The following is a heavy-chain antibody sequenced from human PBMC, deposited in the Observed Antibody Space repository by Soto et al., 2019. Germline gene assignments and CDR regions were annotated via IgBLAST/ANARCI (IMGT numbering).Heavy chain of an antibody. CDR2: ISWNSGSI. CDR1: GFTFDDYA. V-gene: IGHV3-9*01. CDR3: AKDSYGSGSYYIS. J-gene: IGHJ5*02. Sequence: SLKISCAASGFTFDDYAMHWVRQAPGKGLEWVSGISWNSGSIGYADSVKGRFTISRDNAKNSLYLQMNSLRAEDTALYYCAKDSYGSGSYYISWGQGTLVTVSS. D-gene: IGHD3-10*01.